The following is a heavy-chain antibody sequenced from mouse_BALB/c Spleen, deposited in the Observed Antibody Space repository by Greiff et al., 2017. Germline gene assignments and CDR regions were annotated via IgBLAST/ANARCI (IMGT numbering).Heavy chain of an antibody. J-gene: IGHJ3*01. D-gene: IGHD2-3*01. CDR1: GYSFTSYW. Sequence: EVMLVESGTVLARPGASVKMSCKASGYSFTSYWMHWVKQRPGQGLEWIGAIYPGNSDTSYNQKFKGKAKLTAVTSASTAYMELSSLTNEDSAVYYCTRSDDGYYVRFAYWGQGTLVTVSA. V-gene: IGHV1-5*01. CDR2: IYPGNSDT. CDR3: TRSDDGYYVRFAY.